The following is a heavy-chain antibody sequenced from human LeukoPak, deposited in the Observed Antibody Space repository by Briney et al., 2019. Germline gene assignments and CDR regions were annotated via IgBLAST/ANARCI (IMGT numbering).Heavy chain of an antibody. V-gene: IGHV4-59*01. CDR2: IYYSGNT. CDR3: ARHYDSGTYPLDY. D-gene: IGHD3-10*01. Sequence: SETLSLTCTVSGGSINNYYWGWVRQPPGQRLEYIGWIYYSGNTNYNTSLKSRVTISLDTSKNQFSLTLTSVTAADTAVYYCARHYDSGTYPLDYWGPGTLVTVSS. J-gene: IGHJ4*02. CDR1: GGSINNYY.